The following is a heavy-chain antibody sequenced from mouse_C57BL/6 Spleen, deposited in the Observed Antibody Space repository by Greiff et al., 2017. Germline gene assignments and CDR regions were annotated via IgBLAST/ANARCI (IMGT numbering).Heavy chain of an antibody. J-gene: IGHJ1*03. CDR2: IDPSDSYT. Sequence: VQLKQPGAELVMPGASVKLSCKASGYTFTSYWVHWVKQRPGQGLEWIGEIDPSDSYTNYNQKFKGKSTLTVDKSSSTAYMQLSSLTSEDSAVYYCARWTTVVAREWYFDVWGTGTTVTVSS. CDR1: GYTFTSYW. V-gene: IGHV1-69*01. D-gene: IGHD1-1*01. CDR3: ARWTTVVAREWYFDV.